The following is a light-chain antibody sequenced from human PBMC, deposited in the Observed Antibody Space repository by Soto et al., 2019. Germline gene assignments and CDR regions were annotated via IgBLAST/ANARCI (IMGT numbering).Light chain of an antibody. CDR3: QQYNNWPYT. CDR2: GAS. J-gene: IGKJ2*01. CDR1: QSVSSN. Sequence: EIVMTQSPATLSVSPGERAALSCRASQSVSSNFAWYQQKPGQAPRLLMYGASTRATGIPARFSGSGSGTEFTLTISSLQSEDFAVYYCQQYNNWPYTFGQATKLEIK. V-gene: IGKV3-15*01.